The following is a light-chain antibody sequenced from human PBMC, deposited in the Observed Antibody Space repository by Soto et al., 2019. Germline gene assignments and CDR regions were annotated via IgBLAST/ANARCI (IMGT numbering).Light chain of an antibody. CDR2: DVS. V-gene: IGLV2-14*01. J-gene: IGLJ1*01. CDR3: SSYTSSSTLRV. Sequence: QSALTQPASVSGSPGQSITISCTGTSSDVGGYNYVSWYQHHPGKAPQLMIYDVSNRPSGVSNRFSGSKSGNTASLTISGLQAEYEADYYCSSYTSSSTLRVFGTGTKLTVL. CDR1: SSDVGGYNY.